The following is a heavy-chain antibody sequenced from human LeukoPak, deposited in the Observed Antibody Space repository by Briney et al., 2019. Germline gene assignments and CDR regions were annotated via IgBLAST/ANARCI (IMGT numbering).Heavy chain of an antibody. CDR1: GFTFSSYG. Sequence: PGGSLRLSCAASGFTFSSYGMSWVRQAPGKGLEWVSAISGSGGSTYYADSVKGRFTISRDNSKNTLYLQMNSLRAEDTAVYYCAKDLPKGSGYYYHPSCVYWGQGTLVTVSS. CDR2: ISGSGGST. CDR3: AKDLPKGSGYYYHPSCVY. D-gene: IGHD3-22*01. J-gene: IGHJ4*02. V-gene: IGHV3-23*01.